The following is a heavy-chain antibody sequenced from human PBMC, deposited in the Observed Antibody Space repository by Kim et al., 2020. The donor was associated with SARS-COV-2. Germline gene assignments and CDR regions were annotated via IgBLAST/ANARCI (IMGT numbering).Heavy chain of an antibody. CDR3: ARRMGYCSGGSCLPDY. J-gene: IGHJ4*02. CDR2: IYPGDSDT. V-gene: IGHV5-51*01. CDR1: GYSFTSYW. Sequence: GESLKISCKGSGYSFTSYWIGWVRQMPGKGLEWMGIIYPGDSDTRYSPSFQGQVTISADKSISTAYLQWSSLKASDTAMYYCARRMGYCSGGSCLPDYWGQGTLVTVSS. D-gene: IGHD2-15*01.